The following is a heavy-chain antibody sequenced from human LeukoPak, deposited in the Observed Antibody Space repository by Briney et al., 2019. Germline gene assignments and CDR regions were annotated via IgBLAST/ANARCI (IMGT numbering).Heavy chain of an antibody. J-gene: IGHJ4*02. CDR3: ARESDYGGNYYYLDS. V-gene: IGHV1-18*04. CDR2: ISPYTGHT. Sequence: ASVKVSCKASGYTFLSYALTWVRQAPGQGVEWMGWISPYTGHTEYAQTFQGRVTMPDDTSTTTSYLELRRLRSDDTAMYFCARESDYGGNYYYLDSWGQGTLVTVSS. D-gene: IGHD4-23*01. CDR1: GYTFLSYA.